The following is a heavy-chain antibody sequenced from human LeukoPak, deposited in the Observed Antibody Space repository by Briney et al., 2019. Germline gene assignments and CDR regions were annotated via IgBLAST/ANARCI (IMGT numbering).Heavy chain of an antibody. J-gene: IGHJ4*02. D-gene: IGHD1-1*01. CDR3: ARDSTGNDY. CDR1: GFTFSIYW. V-gene: IGHV3-7*01. CDR2: IKQDGSEK. Sequence: GGSLRLSCAAAGFTFSIYWMSWVRQAPGKGLEWVANIKQDGSEKYYVDSVKGRFTISRDNAKNSLYLQMNSLRAEDTAMYYCARDSTGNDYWGQGTLVTVSS.